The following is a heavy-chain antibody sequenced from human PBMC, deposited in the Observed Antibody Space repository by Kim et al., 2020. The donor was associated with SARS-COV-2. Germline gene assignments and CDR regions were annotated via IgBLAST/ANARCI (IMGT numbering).Heavy chain of an antibody. J-gene: IGHJ4*02. CDR1: GFTFSDHY. CDR2: IRNKANSYIT. CDR3: TRVGPTVGERFFDY. Sequence: GGSLRLSCAASGFTFSDHYMDWVRQTPGKGLEWVGRIRNKANSYITEYAASVRGRFTISRDDSKTSLNLQMNSLETDDTAVYYCTRVGPTVGERFFDYWGQGTLVTVSS. V-gene: IGHV3-72*01. D-gene: IGHD3-16*01.